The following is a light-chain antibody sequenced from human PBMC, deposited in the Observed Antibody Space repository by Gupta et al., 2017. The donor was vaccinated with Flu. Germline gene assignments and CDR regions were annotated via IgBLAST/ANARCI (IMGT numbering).Light chain of an antibody. CDR2: SVS. Sequence: DIQMTQSPNSLSASVGDTVTITCRASQTLGTFLNWYQQKPGGAPDLPIYSVSTLHSGVPSRFSAFGSGADFTLIISNLQPEDFATYYCQQTYSAPSTFGQGTNLEVK. V-gene: IGKV1-39*01. CDR1: QTLGTF. J-gene: IGKJ2*02. CDR3: QQTYSAPST.